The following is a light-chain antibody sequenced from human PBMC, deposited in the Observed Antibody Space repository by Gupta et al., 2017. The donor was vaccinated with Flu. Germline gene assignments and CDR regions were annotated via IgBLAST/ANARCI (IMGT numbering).Light chain of an antibody. CDR1: SRHSSYA. J-gene: IGLJ2*01. CDR3: QTWGTGMVV. V-gene: IGLV4-69*01. Sequence: QLVLTPSPSASASLGASVKLTCTLSSRHSSYALAWHQQQPEKGPRYLMKLNSDGSHSKGDGIPDRFAGSSSGAARSLTIPSLQSEDESDYYSQTWGTGMVVFGGGTKLTVL. CDR2: LNSDGSH.